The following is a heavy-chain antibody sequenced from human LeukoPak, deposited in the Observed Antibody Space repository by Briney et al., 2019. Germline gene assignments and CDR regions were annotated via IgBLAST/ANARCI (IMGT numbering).Heavy chain of an antibody. CDR3: ASVGWQPDY. V-gene: IGHV3-7*03. J-gene: IGHJ4*02. CDR1: GFTFSSYW. CDR2: IKQDGSEK. Sequence: GGSLSLSCAASGFTFSSYWRSWVRQAPGKGLEGVAKIKQDGSEKYYVDSAKGRLTISRDNAKNSLYLQMNSLRAEDTAVYYCASVGWQPDYWGQGTLVTVSS. D-gene: IGHD6-19*01.